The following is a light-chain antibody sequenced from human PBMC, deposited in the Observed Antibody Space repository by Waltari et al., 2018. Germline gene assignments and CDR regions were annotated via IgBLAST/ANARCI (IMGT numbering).Light chain of an antibody. J-gene: IGLJ3*02. CDR2: EVT. V-gene: IGLV2-18*02. CDR3: NSFTSSNTWV. Sequence: QSALTQPPSVSGSPGQSVTISCTGTRRDIGRYKTVSWYQQSPGTAPKLMIYEVTNRPSGVPDRFSGSKSANTASLTISGLQVEDEADYYCNSFTSSNTWVFGGGTRLTVL. CDR1: RRDIGRYKT.